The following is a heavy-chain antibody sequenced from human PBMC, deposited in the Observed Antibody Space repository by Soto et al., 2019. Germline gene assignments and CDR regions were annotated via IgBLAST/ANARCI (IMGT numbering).Heavy chain of an antibody. CDR2: IYNGGST. CDR1: GFTVSSSY. D-gene: IGHD2-15*01. J-gene: IGHJ4*02. CDR3: ARSFCSGGNCYPYYFDY. V-gene: IGHV3-53*01. Sequence: PGGSLRLSCAASGFTVSSSYMSWVRQAPGKGLEWVSVIYNGGSTYYADSVKGRFTISRDNSKNTLYLQVNSLRAEDTAVYYCARSFCSGGNCYPYYFDYWGQGALVTVSS.